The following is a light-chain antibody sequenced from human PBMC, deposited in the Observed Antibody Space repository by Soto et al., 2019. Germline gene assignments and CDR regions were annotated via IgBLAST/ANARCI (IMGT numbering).Light chain of an antibody. V-gene: IGLV2-14*01. CDR2: EVS. J-gene: IGLJ1*01. CDR3: SSYTSSSTLGGV. Sequence: HSALAQPASVSGSPGQSITISCTGTSSDVGGYNYVSWYQQHPGKAPKLMIYEVSNRPSGVSNRFSGSKSGNTASLTISGLQAEDEADYYCSSYTSSSTLGGVFGTGTKVTVL. CDR1: SSDVGGYNY.